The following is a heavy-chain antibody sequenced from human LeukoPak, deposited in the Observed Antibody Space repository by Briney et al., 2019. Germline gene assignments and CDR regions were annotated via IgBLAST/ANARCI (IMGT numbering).Heavy chain of an antibody. J-gene: IGHJ4*02. D-gene: IGHD3-10*01. CDR2: ISYDGSNK. Sequence: GGSLRLSCAASGFIFSSYGMHWVRQAPGKGLEWVAVISYDGSNKHYADSVKGRFTISRDNSKNTLYLQMNSLRAEDTAVYYCALVVYYYGSGSYSPFDYWGQGTLVTVSS. CDR1: GFIFSSYG. CDR3: ALVVYYYGSGSYSPFDY. V-gene: IGHV3-30*03.